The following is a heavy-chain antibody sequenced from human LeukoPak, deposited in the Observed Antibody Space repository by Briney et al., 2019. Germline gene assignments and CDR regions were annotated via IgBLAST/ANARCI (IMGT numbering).Heavy chain of an antibody. CDR2: IYYSGST. CDR1: GGSISSSSYY. Sequence: PSETLSLTXTVSGGSISSSSYYWGWIRQPPGKGLEWIGSIYYSGSTYYNPSLKSRVTISVDTSKNQFSLKLSSVTAADTAVYYCARHFGRYSSGNDAFDIWGQGTMVTVSS. V-gene: IGHV4-39*01. D-gene: IGHD6-19*01. CDR3: ARHFGRYSSGNDAFDI. J-gene: IGHJ3*02.